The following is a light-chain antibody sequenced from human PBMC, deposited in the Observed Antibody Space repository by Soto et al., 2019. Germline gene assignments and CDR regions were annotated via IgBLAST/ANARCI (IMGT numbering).Light chain of an antibody. CDR2: DNN. J-gene: IGLJ1*01. V-gene: IGLV1-51*01. CDR3: GTWDSSLSADV. Sequence: QSVLTQPPSVSAAPGQKAPISCSGCSSNIGNNYVSWYQQLPGTAPKLLIYDNNKRPSGIPDRFSGSKSGTSATLGITGLQTGDEADYYCGTWDSSLSADVFGTGTKVTVL. CDR1: SSNIGNNY.